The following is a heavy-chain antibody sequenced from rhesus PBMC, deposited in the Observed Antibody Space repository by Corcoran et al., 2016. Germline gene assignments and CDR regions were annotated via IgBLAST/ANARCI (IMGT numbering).Heavy chain of an antibody. D-gene: IGHD4-23*01. CDR3: ARDGYSKTIDY. V-gene: IGHV4S10*01. CDR2: IYGSRTRT. CDR1: GGSISDSYR. J-gene: IGHJ4*01. Sequence: QVQLQESGPGVVKPSETLSLTCAVAGGSISDSYRWSWIRQPRGKGLDWFGYIYGSRTRTTFTPSLKSRVTISKDPSTNQFSLKLSSVTAADTAVYYCARDGYSKTIDYWGQGVLVTVSS.